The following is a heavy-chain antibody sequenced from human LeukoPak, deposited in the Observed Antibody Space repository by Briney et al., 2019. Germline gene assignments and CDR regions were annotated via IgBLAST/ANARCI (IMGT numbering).Heavy chain of an antibody. J-gene: IGHJ4*02. CDR3: ARGEDSSSWYDY. Sequence: SETLSLTCTVSGGSISSYYWSWIRQPPGKGLEWIGYIYYSGSTNYNPSLKSRVIISVDTSKNQFSLKLSSVAAADTAVYYCARGEDSSSWYDYWGQGTLVTVSS. CDR1: GGSISSYY. D-gene: IGHD6-13*01. V-gene: IGHV4-59*01. CDR2: IYYSGST.